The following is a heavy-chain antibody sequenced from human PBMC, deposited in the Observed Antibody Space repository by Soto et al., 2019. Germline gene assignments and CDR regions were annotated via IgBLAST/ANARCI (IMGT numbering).Heavy chain of an antibody. D-gene: IGHD1-26*01. CDR3: AEGGAWSLNFDY. J-gene: IGHJ4*02. V-gene: IGHV3-23*01. CDR1: GFTFSSYP. Sequence: GGSLRLSCAASGFTFSSYPMSWVRQAPGKGLEWVSSIIGSGDNTYYPDSVKGRFTISRDNSKNTLYLQMNSLRAEDTSVYSVAEGGAWSLNFDYWGQGTLVTVSS. CDR2: IIGSGDNT.